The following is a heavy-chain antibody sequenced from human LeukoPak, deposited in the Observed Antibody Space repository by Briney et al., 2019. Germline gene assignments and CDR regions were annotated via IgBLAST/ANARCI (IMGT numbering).Heavy chain of an antibody. V-gene: IGHV3-7*01. D-gene: IGHD6-6*01. CDR3: ARDSAEDSSSSRFDP. CDR2: IKGDGSDK. J-gene: IGHJ5*02. CDR1: GFTFGSYW. Sequence: PGGSLRLSCTASGFTFGSYWMNWVRQAPGKGLEWVAIIKGDGSDKNYVESVKGRFTVSRDNAKNSLYLQVNSLRAEDTAVYYCARDSAEDSSSSRFDPWGQGTLVTVSS.